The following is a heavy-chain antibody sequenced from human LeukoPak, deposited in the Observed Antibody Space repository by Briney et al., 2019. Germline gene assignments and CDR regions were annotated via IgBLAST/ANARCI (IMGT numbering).Heavy chain of an antibody. CDR2: INHSGST. CDR1: GGSFSGYY. J-gene: IGHJ6*04. CDR3: AREIAAAGASYYYYYGMDV. Sequence: SETLSLTCAVYGGSFSGYYWSWLRQPPGKGLEWIGEINHSGSTNYNPSLKSRVTISVDTSKNQFSLKLSSVTAADTGVYYCAREIAAAGASYYYYYGMDVWGKGTTVTVSS. D-gene: IGHD6-13*01. V-gene: IGHV4-34*01.